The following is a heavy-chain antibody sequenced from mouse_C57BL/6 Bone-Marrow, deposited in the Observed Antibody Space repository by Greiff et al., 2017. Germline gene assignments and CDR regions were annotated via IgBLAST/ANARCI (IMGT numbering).Heavy chain of an antibody. J-gene: IGHJ3*01. CDR3: TRTLAYYSNYLAWFAY. CDR1: GYTFTDYE. V-gene: IGHV1-15*01. D-gene: IGHD2-5*01. Sequence: QVQLQQSGAELVRPGASVTLSCKASGYTFTDYEMHWVKQTPVHGLEWIGAIDPETGGTAYNQKFKGKAILTADKSSSTAYMELRSLTSEDSAVYYCTRTLAYYSNYLAWFAYWGRGTRVTVSA. CDR2: IDPETGGT.